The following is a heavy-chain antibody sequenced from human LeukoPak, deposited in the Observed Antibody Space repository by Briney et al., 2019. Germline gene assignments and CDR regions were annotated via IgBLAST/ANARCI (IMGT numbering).Heavy chain of an antibody. CDR2: ISYDGSSK. V-gene: IGHV3-30*04. CDR3: ARARSSYGYGDAFDI. J-gene: IGHJ3*02. CDR1: GFTFSTYA. Sequence: GGSLRLSCAASGFTFSTYAMHWVRQAPGKGLGWVAVISYDGSSKYYADSVKGRFTISRDNSKNTLYLQMNSLRAEDTAVYYCARARSSYGYGDAFDIWGQGTMVTVSS. D-gene: IGHD5-18*01.